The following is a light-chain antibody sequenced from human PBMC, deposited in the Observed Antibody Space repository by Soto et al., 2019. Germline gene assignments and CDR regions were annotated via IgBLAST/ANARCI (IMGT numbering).Light chain of an antibody. V-gene: IGLV2-14*01. CDR3: SSYTSTNSWV. CDR2: DVS. J-gene: IGLJ3*02. CDR1: SSDVGGYNY. Sequence: QSVLTQSASVSGSPGQSITISCTGTSSDVGGYNYVSWYQQHPGKAPKLIIYDVSNQPSGVSTRFSGSKSGNTASLTISGLQAEDEADYSCSSYTSTNSWVFGGGTKLTVL.